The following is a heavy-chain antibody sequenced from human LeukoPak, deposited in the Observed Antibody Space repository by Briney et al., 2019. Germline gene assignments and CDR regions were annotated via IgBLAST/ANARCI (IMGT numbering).Heavy chain of an antibody. CDR1: GGSISSYY. CDR3: ARCEQWLENDY. V-gene: IGHV4-59*01. Sequence: PSETLSLTCIVSGGSISSYYWSWIRQPPGKGLEWIGYIYYSGSTNYNPSLKSRVTISVDTSKNQFSLKLSSVTAADTAVYYCARCEQWLENDYWGQGTLVTVSS. CDR2: IYYSGST. J-gene: IGHJ4*02. D-gene: IGHD6-19*01.